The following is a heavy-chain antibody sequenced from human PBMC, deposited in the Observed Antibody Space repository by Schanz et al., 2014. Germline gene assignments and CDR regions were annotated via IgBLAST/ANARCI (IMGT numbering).Heavy chain of an antibody. D-gene: IGHD3-10*01. CDR1: GFTFSSYW. J-gene: IGHJ4*02. CDR3: ARWFLIRAVILDS. Sequence: EVQLVQSGGGLVQPGGSLRLSCAASGFTFSSYWMHWVRQDPGKGLVWVARINSVGSNTDYADSVTGRFTISRDNAKNSLFLQRNSLRADDAAMYYCARWFLIRAVILDSWGQGTLVTVSS. V-gene: IGHV3-74*01. CDR2: INSVGSNT.